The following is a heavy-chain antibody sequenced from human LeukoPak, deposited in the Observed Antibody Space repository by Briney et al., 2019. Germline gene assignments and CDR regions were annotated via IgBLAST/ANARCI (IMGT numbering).Heavy chain of an antibody. CDR2: INSDGSST. Sequence: PGGSLRLSCAASGFTFSSYAMHWVRQAPGKGLVWVSRINSDGSSTSYADSVKGRFTISRDNAKNSLYLQMNSLRAEDTAVYYCARIRGIAAAGTLSYYGMDVWGQGTTVTVSS. D-gene: IGHD6-13*01. J-gene: IGHJ6*02. CDR1: GFTFSSYA. V-gene: IGHV3-74*01. CDR3: ARIRGIAAAGTLSYYGMDV.